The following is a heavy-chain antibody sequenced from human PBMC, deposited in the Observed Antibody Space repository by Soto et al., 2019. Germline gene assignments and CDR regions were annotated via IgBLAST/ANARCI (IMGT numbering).Heavy chain of an antibody. V-gene: IGHV1-18*01. CDR2: ISAYNGNT. J-gene: IGHJ4*02. D-gene: IGHD5-12*01. CDR1: GYTFTSYG. Sequence: QVQLVQSGAEVKKPGASVKVSCKASGYTFTSYGIIWVRQAPGQGLEWMGWISAYNGNTNYAQKLQGRVTMTTDSSTSRANMELRSLSSDDTAVYYGASEGDGWLRGSGYFDYWGQGTLVTVSS. CDR3: ASEGDGWLRGSGYFDY.